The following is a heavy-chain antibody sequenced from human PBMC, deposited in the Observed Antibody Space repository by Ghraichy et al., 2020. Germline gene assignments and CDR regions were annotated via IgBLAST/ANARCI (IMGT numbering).Heavy chain of an antibody. CDR2: ISGSGERT. J-gene: IGHJ4*02. Sequence: GGSLRLSCAASGFTFSTYSMSWVRQVPGKGLEWVSAISGSGERTYYADPVKGRFTISRDNSKNTLHLQMTSLRAEDTAVYYCAKERDSTGHFDYWGQGTLVTVSS. D-gene: IGHD6-13*01. V-gene: IGHV3-23*01. CDR3: AKERDSTGHFDY. CDR1: GFTFSTYS.